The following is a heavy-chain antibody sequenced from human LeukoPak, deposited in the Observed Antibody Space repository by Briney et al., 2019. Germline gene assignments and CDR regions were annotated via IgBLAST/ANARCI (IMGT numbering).Heavy chain of an antibody. D-gene: IGHD4-17*01. Sequence: GGSLRLSCAASGFTVSSNYMSWVRQAPGKGLEWASVIYAGDSTNYADSVKGRFTISRDNSKDTLYLQINSLRDEDTAVYYCARGGATYGFILAFWGQGTLVTVSS. V-gene: IGHV3-53*01. CDR3: ARGGATYGFILAF. J-gene: IGHJ4*02. CDR2: IYAGDST. CDR1: GFTVSSNY.